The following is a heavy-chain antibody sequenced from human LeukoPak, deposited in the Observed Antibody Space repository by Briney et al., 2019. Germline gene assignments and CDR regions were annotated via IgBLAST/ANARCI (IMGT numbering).Heavy chain of an antibody. V-gene: IGHV3-23*01. CDR2: ISGSGGST. D-gene: IGHD6-19*01. CDR1: GFTFSSYA. Sequence: PEGSLRLSCAASGFTFSSYAMSWVRQAPGKGLEWVSAISGSGGSTYYADSVKGRFTISRDNSKNTLYLQMNSLRAEDTAVYYCAKDRRAVAGTIPSNWFDPWAREPWSPSPQ. CDR3: AKDRRAVAGTIPSNWFDP. J-gene: IGHJ5*02.